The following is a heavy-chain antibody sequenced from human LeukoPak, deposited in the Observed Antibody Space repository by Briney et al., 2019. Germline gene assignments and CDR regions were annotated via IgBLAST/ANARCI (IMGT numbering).Heavy chain of an antibody. Sequence: ASVKVSCKASGYTFTGYYMHWVRQAPGQGLEWMGWINPNSGGTNYAQKFQGRVTMTRDTSISTAYIELSRLRSDDTAVYYCARVQGEMATIGTYWGQGTLVTVSS. D-gene: IGHD5-24*01. CDR3: ARVQGEMATIGTY. V-gene: IGHV1-2*02. CDR1: GYTFTGYY. J-gene: IGHJ4*02. CDR2: INPNSGGT.